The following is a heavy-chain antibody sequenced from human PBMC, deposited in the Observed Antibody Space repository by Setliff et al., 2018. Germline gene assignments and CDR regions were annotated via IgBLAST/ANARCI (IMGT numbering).Heavy chain of an antibody. J-gene: IGHJ4*02. V-gene: IGHV1-2*02. Sequence: ASVKVSCKASGYTFTGYHIHWVRQAPGQGLEWMGWINPNTGGTNYAQKFQGRVTLTRDTSIRTSYMELNSLTSDDTAVYYCARLAAIPEPGIGILAWGQGTLVTVS. CDR3: ARLAAIPEPGIGILA. CDR2: INPNTGGT. CDR1: GYTFTGYH. D-gene: IGHD2-2*01.